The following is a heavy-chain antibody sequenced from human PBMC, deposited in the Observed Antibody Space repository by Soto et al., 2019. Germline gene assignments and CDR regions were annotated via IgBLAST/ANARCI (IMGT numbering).Heavy chain of an antibody. D-gene: IGHD1-26*01. CDR1: GFTFSDHY. Sequence: EVQLVESGGGLVQPGGSLRLSCAASGFTFSDHYMDWVRQAPGKGLEWVGRTKNKAHSYTTQYAASVKDRFTISRDDSKNSLYLQMNSLKTEDAALYYCARESVVGAPYYGMDVWGQGTTVTVSS. CDR3: ARESVVGAPYYGMDV. V-gene: IGHV3-72*01. CDR2: TKNKAHSYTT. J-gene: IGHJ6*02.